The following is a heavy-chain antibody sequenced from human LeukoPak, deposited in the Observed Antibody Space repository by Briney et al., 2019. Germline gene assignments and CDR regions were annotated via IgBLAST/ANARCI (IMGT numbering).Heavy chain of an antibody. J-gene: IGHJ6*03. CDR2: ISGSGGST. CDR1: GFTFSSYA. D-gene: IGHD6-13*01. V-gene: IGHV3-23*01. CDR3: AKSKQQLVRVDYYYYMDV. Sequence: GGSLRLSCAASGFTFSSYAMSWVRQAPGKGLEWVSAISGSGGSTYYADSVKGRFTISRDNSKNTLYLQMNSLRAEDTAVYYWAKSKQQLVRVDYYYYMDVWGKGTTVTVSS.